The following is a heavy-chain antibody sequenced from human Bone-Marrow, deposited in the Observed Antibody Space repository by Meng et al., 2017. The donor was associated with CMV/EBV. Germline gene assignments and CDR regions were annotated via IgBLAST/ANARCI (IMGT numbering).Heavy chain of an antibody. V-gene: IGHV1-8*01. J-gene: IGHJ6*02. CDR1: GYTFTSYD. CDR3: ARGASDYGGNAWVYYYGMDV. D-gene: IGHD4-23*01. Sequence: ASVKVSCKASGYTFTSYDINWVRQATGQGLEWMGWMNPNSGNTGYAQKFQGRVTMTRNTSISTAYMELSSLRSEDTAVYYCARGASDYGGNAWVYYYGMDVWGQGTTVPVSS. CDR2: MNPNSGNT.